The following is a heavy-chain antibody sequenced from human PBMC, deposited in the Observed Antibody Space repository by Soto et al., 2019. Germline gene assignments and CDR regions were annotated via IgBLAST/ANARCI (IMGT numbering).Heavy chain of an antibody. CDR2: IYYSGST. CDR3: ARERVVAATPELYYYYGMDV. Sequence: SETLSLTCTVSGGSISSYYWSWIRQPPGKGLEWIGYIYYSGSTNYNPSLKSRVTISVDTSKNQFSLKLSSVTAADTAVYYCARERVVAATPELYYYYGMDVWGQGTTVTVSS. V-gene: IGHV4-59*01. J-gene: IGHJ6*02. CDR1: GGSISSYY. D-gene: IGHD2-15*01.